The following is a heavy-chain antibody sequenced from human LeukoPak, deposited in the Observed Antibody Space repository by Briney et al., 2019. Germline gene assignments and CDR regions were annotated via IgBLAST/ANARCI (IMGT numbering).Heavy chain of an antibody. Sequence: PSETLSLTCSVSGGSISSSYWSWIRQPPGRGLEWIGNIHYSGSTKYNPSLKSRVTISVDASKSQFSLKLTSVTAADTAVYYCASDISDRRFFYWGQGTLSPSPQ. V-gene: IGHV4-59*08. D-gene: IGHD3-22*01. CDR3: ASDISDRRFFY. CDR2: IHYSGST. J-gene: IGHJ4*02. CDR1: GGSISSSY.